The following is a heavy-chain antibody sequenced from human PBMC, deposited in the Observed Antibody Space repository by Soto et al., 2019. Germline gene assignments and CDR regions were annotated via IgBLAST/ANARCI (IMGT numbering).Heavy chain of an antibody. D-gene: IGHD3-16*01. CDR1: GFTFSSYG. Sequence: QVQLVESGGGVVQPGRSLRLSCAASGFTFSSYGMHWVRQAPGKGLEWVAVIWYDGSNKYYADSVKGRFTISRDNSKKTMYLQMNNLRAEDTAVYYCARDLINYNYLWGRYFDIWGQGTMVTVSS. CDR2: IWYDGSNK. J-gene: IGHJ3*02. CDR3: ARDLINYNYLWGRYFDI. V-gene: IGHV3-33*01.